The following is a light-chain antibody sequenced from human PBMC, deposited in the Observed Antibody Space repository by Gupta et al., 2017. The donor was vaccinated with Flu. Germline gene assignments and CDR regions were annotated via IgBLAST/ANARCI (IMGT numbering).Light chain of an antibody. V-gene: IGKV1-5*03. CDR3: QQYNNYSLFT. J-gene: IGKJ3*01. CDR2: KAS. Sequence: STLSASLGDRVTITCRASQSISSWLAWYQQKPGKAPKLLIYKASSVQSGVPSRFSGSGSGTEFTLTISSLQPDDFAIYYCQQYNNYSLFTFGPGTKVDIK. CDR1: QSISSW.